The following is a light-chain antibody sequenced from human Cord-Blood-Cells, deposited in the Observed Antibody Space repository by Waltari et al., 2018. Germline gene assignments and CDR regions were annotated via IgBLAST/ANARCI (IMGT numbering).Light chain of an antibody. Sequence: QSALTQPPPASGSPGQSVTISCPRTRSDVGGYHSFSWYQQHPGNAPKLMIYEVSKRPSGVPDRFSGSKSGNTASRTVAGVQTEVEADYYGSSEAGSMRVCGGGTKRAVL. CDR1: RSDVGGYHS. J-gene: IGLJ3*02. V-gene: IGLV2-8*01. CDR3: SSEAGSMRV. CDR2: EVS.